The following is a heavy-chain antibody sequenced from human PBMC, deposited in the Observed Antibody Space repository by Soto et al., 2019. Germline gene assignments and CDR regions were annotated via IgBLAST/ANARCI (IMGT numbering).Heavy chain of an antibody. CDR1: GYIFNSNG. CDR2: ISVYNGHI. D-gene: IGHD3-22*01. Sequence: QAQLVQSGSEVKKPGASVKVSCKASGYIFNSNGISWVRQAPGQGLEWMGWISVYNGHINLAQRVQDRVTMTTDSSTSTTYMELRSLRSDDTAVHYCAPHSSDNSAYDHWGQGTLVTVSS. CDR3: APHSSDNSAYDH. V-gene: IGHV1-18*04. J-gene: IGHJ4*02.